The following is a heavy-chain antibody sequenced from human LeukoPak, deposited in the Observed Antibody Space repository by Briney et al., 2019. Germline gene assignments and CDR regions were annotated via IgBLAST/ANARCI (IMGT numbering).Heavy chain of an antibody. J-gene: IGHJ6*02. Sequence: GGSLRLSCATSGFTFRNYAMHWVRQAPGKGLEWVTLIRSDVTSKYYADSVKGRFTISRDNSKNTLYLQMNSLRADDTAVYYCAKDRDGSDAYPKSLDVWGQGTTVPVSS. V-gene: IGHV3-30*02. CDR3: AKDRDGSDAYPKSLDV. D-gene: IGHD3-10*01. CDR2: IRSDVTSK. CDR1: GFTFRNYA.